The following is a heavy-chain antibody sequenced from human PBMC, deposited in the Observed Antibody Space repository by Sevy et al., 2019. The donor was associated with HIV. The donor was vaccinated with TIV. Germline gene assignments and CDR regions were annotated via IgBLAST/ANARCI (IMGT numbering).Heavy chain of an antibody. CDR1: GGSIRSSSYY. J-gene: IGHJ4*02. D-gene: IGHD4-17*01. V-gene: IGHV4-39*01. Sequence: SETLSLTCAVSGGSIRSSSYYWGWIRQPPGKGLEWIGSIYYTRSTYYNPSLKSRVTISVDTSKNQFSLKLSSVTAADTAVYYCAKFDYGDYVNYCDYWGQGTLVTVSS. CDR3: AKFDYGDYVNYCDY. CDR2: IYYTRST.